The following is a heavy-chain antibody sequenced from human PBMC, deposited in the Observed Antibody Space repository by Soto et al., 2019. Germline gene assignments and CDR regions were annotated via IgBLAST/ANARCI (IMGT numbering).Heavy chain of an antibody. V-gene: IGHV4-39*01. CDR2: IYYSGST. J-gene: IGHJ6*02. CDR1: GGSISSSSYY. D-gene: IGHD6-19*01. CDR3: ARRVREWLDYYYGMDV. Sequence: SATLSLTCTVSGGSISSSSYYWGWIRQPPGKGLEWIGSIYYSGSTYYNPSLKSRVTISVDTSKNQFSLKLSSVTAADTAVYYCARRVREWLDYYYGMDVWGQGTTVTVSS.